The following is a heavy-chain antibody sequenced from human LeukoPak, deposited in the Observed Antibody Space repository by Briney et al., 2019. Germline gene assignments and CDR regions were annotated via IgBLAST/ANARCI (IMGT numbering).Heavy chain of an antibody. V-gene: IGHV3-7*03. CDR1: GFTFSSYW. D-gene: IGHD3-3*01. CDR3: AKRIYDFWSGYYRRAENHFDY. CDR2: IKQDESEK. J-gene: IGHJ4*02. Sequence: GGSLRLSCAASGFTFSSYWMNWVRRAPGKGLEWVANIKQDESEKYYVDSVKGRFTISRDNSKNTLYLQMNSLRAEDTAVYYCAKRIYDFWSGYYRRAENHFDYWGQGTLVTVSS.